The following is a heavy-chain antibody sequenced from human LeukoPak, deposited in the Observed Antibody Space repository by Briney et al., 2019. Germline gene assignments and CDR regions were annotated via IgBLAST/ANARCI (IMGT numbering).Heavy chain of an antibody. D-gene: IGHD1-26*01. CDR3: ARAWERHHYFDY. CDR1: GYTFTSYG. Sequence: ASVKVSSKASGYTFTSYGISWVRQAPGQGLEWMGWISAYNGNTNYAQKLQGRVTMTTDTSTSTAYMELRSLRSDDTAVYHCARAWERHHYFDYWGQGTLVTVSS. V-gene: IGHV1-18*01. J-gene: IGHJ4*02. CDR2: ISAYNGNT.